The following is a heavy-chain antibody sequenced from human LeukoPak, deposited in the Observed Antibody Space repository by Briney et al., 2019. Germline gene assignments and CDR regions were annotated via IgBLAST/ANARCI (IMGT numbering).Heavy chain of an antibody. D-gene: IGHD6-6*01. CDR2: IIPIIGIA. Sequence: SVKVSCKASGGTFSSYAISWVRQAPGQGLEWMGRIIPIIGIANYAQKFQGRVTITADKSTSTAYMELSSLRSEDTAVYYCARDSSSIAARPDYYYYGMDVWGQGTTVTVSS. CDR1: GGTFSSYA. CDR3: ARDSSSIAARPDYYYYGMDV. V-gene: IGHV1-69*04. J-gene: IGHJ6*02.